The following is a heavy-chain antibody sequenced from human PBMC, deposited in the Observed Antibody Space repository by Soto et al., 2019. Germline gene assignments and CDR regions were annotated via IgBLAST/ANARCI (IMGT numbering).Heavy chain of an antibody. CDR2: INPNRGGT. CDR1: GHTFSAYY. Sequence: ASVKDSCKPSGHTFSAYYIHWVRQAPVQGLEWMEWINPNRGGTNYAQKFQGRVTMTMDTPSRTVYMELSRLTSYDTAVYYSARALIRSLDWSPENYHYGMDVWGQGTTVTVSS. D-gene: IGHD3-3*01. V-gene: IGHV1-2*02. CDR3: ARALIRSLDWSPENYHYGMDV. J-gene: IGHJ6*02.